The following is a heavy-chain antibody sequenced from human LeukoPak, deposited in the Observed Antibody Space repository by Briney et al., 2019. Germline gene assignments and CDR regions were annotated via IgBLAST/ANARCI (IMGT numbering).Heavy chain of an antibody. CDR3: ARTSYCGRDCSFDY. Sequence: GGSLRLSCAASGFTVSSNYMSWVRQAPGKGLEWVSVIYSGGSTYYADSVKGRFTISRDNSKNTLYLQMNSLRAEDTAVYYCARTSYCGRDCSFDYWGQGTLVTVSS. CDR2: IYSGGST. J-gene: IGHJ4*02. CDR1: GFTVSSNY. D-gene: IGHD2-21*02. V-gene: IGHV3-53*01.